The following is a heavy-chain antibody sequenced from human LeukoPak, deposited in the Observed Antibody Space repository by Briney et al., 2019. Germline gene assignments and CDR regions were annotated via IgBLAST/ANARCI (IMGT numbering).Heavy chain of an antibody. D-gene: IGHD4-11*01. J-gene: IGHJ4*02. CDR1: GGSISSGDYY. CDR2: IYYSGST. V-gene: IGHV4-30-4*01. CDR3: ARLTTVTKELDY. Sequence: KPSQTLSLTCTVSGGSISSGDYYWSWIRQPPGKGLEWIGYIYYSGSTYYNPSLKSRVTISVDTSKNQFSLKLSSVTAADTAVYYCARLTTVTKELDYWGQGTLVTVSS.